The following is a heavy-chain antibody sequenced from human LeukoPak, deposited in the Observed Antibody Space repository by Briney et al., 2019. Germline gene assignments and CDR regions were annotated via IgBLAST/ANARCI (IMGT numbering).Heavy chain of an antibody. Sequence: SETLSLTCTVSGGSISSGDYYWSWIRQPPGKGLEWIGYIYYSGSTYYNPSLKSRVTISVDTSKNQFSLKLSSVTAADTAVYYCARGDYYDRGAFGYWGQGTLVTASS. D-gene: IGHD3-22*01. CDR2: IYYSGST. V-gene: IGHV4-30-4*01. CDR3: ARGDYYDRGAFGY. CDR1: GGSISSGDYY. J-gene: IGHJ4*02.